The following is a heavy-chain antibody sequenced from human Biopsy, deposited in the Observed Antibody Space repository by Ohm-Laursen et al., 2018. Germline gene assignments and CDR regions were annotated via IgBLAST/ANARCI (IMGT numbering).Heavy chain of an antibody. V-gene: IGHV4-34*08. Sequence: GTLSLTCAVFGKTFSDYQWSWIRQPPGKGLEWIGQINQAGTTNYNPSPKSRVSISADTSKYEFSLRLTSVTAADTAVYLCGNEVHGRDYWGLGAQVTVSS. CDR1: GKTFSDYQ. D-gene: IGHD2-15*01. J-gene: IGHJ4*02. CDR2: INQAGTT. CDR3: GNEVHGRDY.